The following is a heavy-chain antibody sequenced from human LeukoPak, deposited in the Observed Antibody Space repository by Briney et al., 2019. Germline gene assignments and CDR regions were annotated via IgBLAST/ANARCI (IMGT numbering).Heavy chain of an antibody. J-gene: IGHJ6*03. Sequence: ASVKVSCKASGYTFTGYYMHWVRQAPGQGLEWMGWINPNSGGTNYAQKFQGRVTMTRDTSISTAYMELSRLRSDDTAVYYCARAIPPGTTYYYYYYMDVWGKGTTVTVSS. D-gene: IGHD2-21*01. V-gene: IGHV1-2*02. CDR2: INPNSGGT. CDR1: GYTFTGYY. CDR3: ARAIPPGTTYYYYYYMDV.